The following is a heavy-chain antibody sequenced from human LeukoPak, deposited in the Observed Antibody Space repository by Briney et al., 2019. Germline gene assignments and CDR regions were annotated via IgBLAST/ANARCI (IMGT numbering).Heavy chain of an antibody. J-gene: IGHJ6*02. CDR2: IYYSGST. CDR1: GGSISSSSYY. V-gene: IGHV4-39*01. Sequence: SEALSLTCTVSGGSISSSSYYWGWIRQPPGKGLEWIGSIYYSGSTYYNPSLKSRVTISVDTSKNQFSLKLSSVTAADTAVYYCARLRGYCSSTSCYGNYYYGMDVWGQGTTVTVSS. CDR3: ARLRGYCSSTSCYGNYYYGMDV. D-gene: IGHD2-2*01.